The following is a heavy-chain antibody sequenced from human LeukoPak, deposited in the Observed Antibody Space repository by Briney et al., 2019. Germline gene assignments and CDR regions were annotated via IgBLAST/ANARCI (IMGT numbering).Heavy chain of an antibody. CDR2: IIPIFGTA. D-gene: IGHD5-18*01. CDR1: GGTFSSYA. CDR3: ARGGDTAMTDNWFDP. J-gene: IGHJ5*02. Sequence: ASVKVSCKASGGTFSSYAISWVRRAPGQGLEWMGGIIPIFGTANYAQKFQGRVTITTDESTSTAYMELSSLRSEDTAVYYCARGGDTAMTDNWFDPWGQGTPVTVSS. V-gene: IGHV1-69*05.